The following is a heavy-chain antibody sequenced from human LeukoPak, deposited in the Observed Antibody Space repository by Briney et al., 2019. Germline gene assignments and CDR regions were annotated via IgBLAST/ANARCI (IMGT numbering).Heavy chain of an antibody. V-gene: IGHV4-59*01. CDR2: IYYSGST. CDR1: GGSISSYY. Sequence: SETLSLTCTVSGGSISSYYWSWIWQPPGKGLEWIGYIYYSGSTNYNPSLKSRVTISVDTSKNQFSLKLSSVTAADTAVYYCARANSGYGFPYGMDVWGQGTTVTVSS. CDR3: ARANSGYGFPYGMDV. J-gene: IGHJ6*02. D-gene: IGHD5-12*01.